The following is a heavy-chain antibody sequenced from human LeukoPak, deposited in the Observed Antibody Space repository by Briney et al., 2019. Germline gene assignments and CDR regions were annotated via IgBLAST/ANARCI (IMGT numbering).Heavy chain of an antibody. CDR2: ISYDGSNK. CDR1: GFTFSSYA. Sequence: PGGSLRLSCAASGFTFSSYAMHWVRQAPGKGLEWVAVISYDGSNKYYADSVKGRFTISRDNSKNTLYLQMNSLRAEDTAVYYCGRDILGYNWFDPWGQGTLVTVSS. D-gene: IGHD7-27*01. J-gene: IGHJ5*02. V-gene: IGHV3-30*04. CDR3: GRDILGYNWFDP.